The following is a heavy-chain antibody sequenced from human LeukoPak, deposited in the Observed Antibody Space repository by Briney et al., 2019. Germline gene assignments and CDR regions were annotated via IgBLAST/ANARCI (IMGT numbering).Heavy chain of an antibody. CDR3: AKERGESEGLLDY. V-gene: IGHV3-30*18. J-gene: IGHJ4*02. CDR2: ISYDGSNK. CDR1: GFTFSSYG. Sequence: GGSLRLSCAASGFTFSSYGMHWVRQAPGKGLEWVAVISYDGSNKYYADSVKGRFTISRDNSKNTLYLQMNSLRTEDTALYYCAKERGESEGLLDYWGQGTLVTVSP. D-gene: IGHD3-16*01.